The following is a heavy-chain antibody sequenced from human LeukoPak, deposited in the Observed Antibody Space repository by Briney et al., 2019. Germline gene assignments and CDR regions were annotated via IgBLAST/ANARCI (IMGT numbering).Heavy chain of an antibody. CDR1: GFSFSGYS. CDR3: AKAGYSSSWYVDY. J-gene: IGHJ4*02. CDR2: ISNDGSNK. D-gene: IGHD6-13*01. V-gene: IGHV3-30*18. Sequence: GVSLRLSCAASGFSFSGYSMNWVRQAPGKGLEWVAVISNDGSNKYYADSVKGRFTISRDNSKNTLYLQMNSLRAEDTAVYYCAKAGYSSSWYVDYWGQGTLVLVSS.